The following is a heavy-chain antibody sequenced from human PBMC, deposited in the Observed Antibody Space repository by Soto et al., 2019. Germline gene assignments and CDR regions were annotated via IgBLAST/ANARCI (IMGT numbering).Heavy chain of an antibody. CDR1: GFTFSSYA. V-gene: IGHV3-23*01. CDR3: AKGQGFWSGYYEYNWFDP. CDR2: ISGSGGST. Sequence: EVQLLESGGGLVQPGGSLRLSCAASGFTFSSYAMSWVRQAPGKGLEWVSAISGSGGSTYSADSVKGRFTISSDNSKNTLYLQMNSLRAEDTAVLYWAKGQGFWSGYYEYNWFDPWGQGTLVTVSS. D-gene: IGHD3-3*01. J-gene: IGHJ5*02.